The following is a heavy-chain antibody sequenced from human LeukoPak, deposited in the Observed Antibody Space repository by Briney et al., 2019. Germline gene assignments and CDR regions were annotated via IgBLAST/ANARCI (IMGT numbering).Heavy chain of an antibody. CDR3: ARTIVGATFFDY. CDR1: SASIRSSNYY. J-gene: IGHJ4*02. D-gene: IGHD1-26*01. CDR2: IYYNGNT. V-gene: IGHV4-39*01. Sequence: PSETLSLTCTVSSASIRSSNYYWGWIRQPPGKGLEWIGSIYYNGNTYYNPSLKSRVTISVDTSKNQFSLKLSSVTAADTAVYYCARTIVGATFFDYWGQGTLVTVSS.